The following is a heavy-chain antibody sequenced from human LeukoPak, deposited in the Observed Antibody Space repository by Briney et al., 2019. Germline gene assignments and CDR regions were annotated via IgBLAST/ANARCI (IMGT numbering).Heavy chain of an antibody. V-gene: IGHV3-66*02. D-gene: IGHD3-16*01. CDR1: GFTVSGNY. J-gene: IGHJ4*02. CDR2: VYSSDNT. Sequence: GGSLRLSCAASGFTVSGNYMSWVRQAPGKGLEWVSVVYSSDNTYYIDSVKGRFTISRDNSKNTLYLQMNSLRAEDTAVYYCAGRRVLDASFDYWGQGTLVTVSS. CDR3: AGRRVLDASFDY.